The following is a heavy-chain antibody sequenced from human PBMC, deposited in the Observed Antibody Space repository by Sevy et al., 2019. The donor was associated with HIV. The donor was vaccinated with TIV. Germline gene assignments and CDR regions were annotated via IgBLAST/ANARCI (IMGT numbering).Heavy chain of an antibody. CDR1: GGTFSKYA. V-gene: IGHV1-69*13. CDR2: IIPIFGTA. J-gene: IGHJ6*02. CDR3: ARDRWFSSTSEYGMDV. Sequence: ASVKVSCKASGGTFSKYAITWVRQAPGQGLEWMVGIIPIFGTANYAQKFQGRVTITEDESTSTAYMELSSLRSEDTAVYTSARDRWFSSTSEYGMDVWGQGTTVTVSS. D-gene: IGHD2-2*01.